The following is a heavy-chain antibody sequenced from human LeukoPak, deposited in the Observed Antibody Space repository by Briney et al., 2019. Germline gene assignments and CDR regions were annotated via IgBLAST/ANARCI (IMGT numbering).Heavy chain of an antibody. CDR1: GFTFSDYW. V-gene: IGHV3-7*01. CDR2: IKQDGSQK. J-gene: IGHJ4*02. Sequence: GGSLKLSRAASGFTFSDYWMSWVRQAPGKGLERVANIKQDGSQKYYVDSVKGRFTISRDNAKNSLYLQMNSLRAEDTAVYYCARTRSYYYDSSGYLYWGQGTLVTVSS. D-gene: IGHD3-22*01. CDR3: ARTRSYYYDSSGYLY.